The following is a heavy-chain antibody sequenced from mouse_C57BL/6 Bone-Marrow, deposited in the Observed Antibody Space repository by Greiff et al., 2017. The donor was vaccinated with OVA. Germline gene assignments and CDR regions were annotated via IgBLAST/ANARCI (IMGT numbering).Heavy chain of an antibody. D-gene: IGHD1-1*01. CDR1: GYTFTSYW. CDR3: ARYGVRGCAY. CDR2: IDPSDSYT. J-gene: IGHJ3*01. V-gene: IGHV1-50*01. Sequence: VQVVESGAELMKPGASVKLSCKATGYTFTSYWMQWVKQRPGQGLEWIGEIDPSDSYTNYNQKFKGKATLTVDTSSSTAYMQLSSLTSEDSAVYYCARYGVRGCAYWGQGTLVTVSA.